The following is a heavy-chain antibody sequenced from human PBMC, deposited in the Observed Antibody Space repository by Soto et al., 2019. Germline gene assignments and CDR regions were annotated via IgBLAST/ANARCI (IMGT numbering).Heavy chain of an antibody. Sequence: SETLSLTCTVSGGSISSYYWSWIRRPPGKGLEWIGYIYYSGSTNYNPSLKSRVTIPVDTSKNQFSLKLSSVTAADTAVYYCARVGPPGDFDYWGQGTLVTVSS. V-gene: IGHV4-59*01. CDR2: IYYSGST. J-gene: IGHJ4*02. CDR3: ARVGPPGDFDY. CDR1: GGSISSYY.